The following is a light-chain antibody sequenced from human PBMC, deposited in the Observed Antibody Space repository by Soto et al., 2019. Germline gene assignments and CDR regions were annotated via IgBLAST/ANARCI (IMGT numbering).Light chain of an antibody. CDR3: QVRDVWPS. CDR1: QSVSTS. V-gene: IGKV3-11*01. Sequence: IVLTQSPGTLALSPGESAVLSCRASQSVSTSLAWYQHKPGQAPRLFIYDASKRAPGIPARFAGSGSGTDFTLTISSLEPEDIAVYYCQVRDVWPSFXQGTKV. J-gene: IGKJ1*01. CDR2: DAS.